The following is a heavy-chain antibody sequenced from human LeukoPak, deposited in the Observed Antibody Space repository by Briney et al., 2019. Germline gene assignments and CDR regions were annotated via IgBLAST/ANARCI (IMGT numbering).Heavy chain of an antibody. Sequence: GESLKISCAASGFTFSSYGMHWVRQAPGKGLEWVAFIRYDGSNKYYADSVKGRFTISRDNAKNSLYLQMNSLRAEDTAVYYCARDHEGSYHPYGMDVWGQGTTVTVSS. CDR2: IRYDGSNK. J-gene: IGHJ6*02. CDR3: ARDHEGSYHPYGMDV. D-gene: IGHD3-10*01. CDR1: GFTFSSYG. V-gene: IGHV3-30*02.